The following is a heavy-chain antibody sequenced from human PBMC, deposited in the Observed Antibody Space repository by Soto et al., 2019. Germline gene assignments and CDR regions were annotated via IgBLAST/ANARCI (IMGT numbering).Heavy chain of an antibody. Sequence: QVQLVESGGGVVQPGRSLRLSCAASGFTFSSYGMHWVRQAPGKGLEWVAVIWYDGSNKYYADSVKGRFTSSRDNSKNTLYLQMNSLRAEDTAVYYCACLWRGFRPVPLYGMDVWGQGTTVTVSS. CDR3: ACLWRGFRPVPLYGMDV. D-gene: IGHD3-3*01. CDR1: GFTFSSYG. V-gene: IGHV3-33*01. CDR2: IWYDGSNK. J-gene: IGHJ6*02.